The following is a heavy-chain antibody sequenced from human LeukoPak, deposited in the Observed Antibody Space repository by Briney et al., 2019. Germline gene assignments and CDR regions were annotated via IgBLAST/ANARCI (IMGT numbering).Heavy chain of an antibody. J-gene: IGHJ4*02. Sequence: SETLSLTCVAYGGSFSGYYWSWIRQPPGKGLEWIGEINHSGSTNYNPSLKSRVTVSVDTSKNQFSLKLSSVTAADTAVYYCAFTTGSYYLDSWGQGTLVTVSS. CDR1: GGSFSGYY. CDR3: AFTTGSYYLDS. D-gene: IGHD1-26*01. V-gene: IGHV4-34*01. CDR2: INHSGST.